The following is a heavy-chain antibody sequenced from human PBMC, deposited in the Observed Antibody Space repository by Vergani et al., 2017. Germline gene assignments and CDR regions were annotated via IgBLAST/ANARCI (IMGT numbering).Heavy chain of an antibody. J-gene: IGHJ6*04. CDR2: IRYDGSNK. Sequence: VQLLESGGDLVQPGGSLRLSCAASGFTFIMHAMSWVRQAPGKGLEWVAFIRYDGSNKYYADSVKGRFTISRDNSKNTLYLQMNSLRTEDTANYYCRGEMDVWGKGTTVTVSS. V-gene: IGHV3-30*02. CDR1: GFTFIMHA. CDR3: RGEMDV.